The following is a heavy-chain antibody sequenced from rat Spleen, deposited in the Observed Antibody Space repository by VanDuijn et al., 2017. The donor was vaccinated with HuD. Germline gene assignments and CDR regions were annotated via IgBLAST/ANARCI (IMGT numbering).Heavy chain of an antibody. CDR1: GFSLISYA. Sequence: QVQLKESGPGLVQPSQTLSLTCTVSGFSLISYAVNGVRQPPGKGLEWMGGIWGDGSTDYNSALKSRLSISRDTSKSQVFLKMNSLQTEDTAIYFCTSPFRWFAYWGQGTLVTVSS. V-gene: IGHV2-15*01. J-gene: IGHJ3*01. CDR3: TSPFRWFAY. CDR2: IWGDGST.